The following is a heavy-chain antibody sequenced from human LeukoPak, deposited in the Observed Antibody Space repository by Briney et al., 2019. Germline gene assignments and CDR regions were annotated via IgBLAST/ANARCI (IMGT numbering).Heavy chain of an antibody. CDR3: ARDLHSYHWFDP. Sequence: GGSLRLSCAASGFTFTNYGFDWVRQAPGKGLEWVAVIWYDGSKKYYADSVKGRFTVSKDNSKNTVYLQMNSLRAEDTAVYYCARDLHSYHWFDPWGQGTLVTVSS. V-gene: IGHV3-33*01. J-gene: IGHJ5*02. CDR1: GFTFTNYG. D-gene: IGHD3-10*01. CDR2: IWYDGSKK.